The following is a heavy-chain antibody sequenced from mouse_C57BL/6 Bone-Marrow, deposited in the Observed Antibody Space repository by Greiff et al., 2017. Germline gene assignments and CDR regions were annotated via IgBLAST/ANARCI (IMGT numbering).Heavy chain of an antibody. CDR2: IYPRSGNT. V-gene: IGHV1-81*01. CDR3: AIYYGYDAAWVAY. J-gene: IGHJ3*01. CDR1: GYTFTSYG. Sequence: VQLQQSGAELARPGASVKLSCKASGYTFTSYGISWVKQRTGQGLEWIGEIYPRSGNTYYNEKFKGKATLTADKSSSTAYMELRSLTSENSAVYFCAIYYGYDAAWVAYWGQGTLVTVSA. D-gene: IGHD2-2*01.